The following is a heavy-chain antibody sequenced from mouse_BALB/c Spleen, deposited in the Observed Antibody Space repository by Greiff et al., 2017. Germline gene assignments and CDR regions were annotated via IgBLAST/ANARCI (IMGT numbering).Heavy chain of an antibody. CDR1: GYPLSSVFY. CDR2: ISYDGSN. V-gene: IGHV3-6*02. D-gene: IGHD2-3*01. J-gene: IGHJ4*01. Sequence: ELGPGLVKPSQSLSPTCPVIGYPLSSVFYWNCIRQFPGNTLECMGYISYDGSNNYNPSLKNRISITRDTSKNQFFLKFNSVTTEDTATYYCAREGNYDGYFYAMDYWGQGTSVTVSS. CDR3: AREGNYDGYFYAMDY.